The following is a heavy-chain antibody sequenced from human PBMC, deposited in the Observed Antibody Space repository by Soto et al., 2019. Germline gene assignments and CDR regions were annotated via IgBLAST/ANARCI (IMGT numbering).Heavy chain of an antibody. V-gene: IGHV4-39*01. CDR1: GGSISSSSYY. D-gene: IGHD3-10*01. CDR2: IYYSGST. CDR3: ARLRSRGSGSYYGDYYYYYYMDV. Sequence: SETLSLTCTVSGGSISSSSYYWGWIRQPPGKGLEWIGSIYYSGSTYYNPSLKSRVTISVDTSKNQFSLRLSSVTAADTAVYYCARLRSRGSGSYYGDYYYYYYMDVWGKGTTVPVSS. J-gene: IGHJ6*03.